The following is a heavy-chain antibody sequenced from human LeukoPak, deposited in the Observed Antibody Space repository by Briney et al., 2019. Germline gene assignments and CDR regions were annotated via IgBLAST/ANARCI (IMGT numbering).Heavy chain of an antibody. V-gene: IGHV1-18*01. D-gene: IGHD1-7*01. CDR3: ARDAGTTSYYYYYGMDV. CDR1: GYTFTSYG. Sequence: GASVKVSCKASGYTFTSYGISWVRQAPGQGLEWMGWISAYNGNTNYAQKLQGRVTMTTDTSTSTAYMELRSLRSDDTAMYYCARDAGTTSYYYYYGMDVWGQGTTVTVSS. J-gene: IGHJ6*02. CDR2: ISAYNGNT.